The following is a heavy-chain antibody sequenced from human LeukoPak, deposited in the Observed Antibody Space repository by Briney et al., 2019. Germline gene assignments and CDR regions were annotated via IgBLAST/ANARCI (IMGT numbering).Heavy chain of an antibody. Sequence: GGSLRLSCAASGFTVNGNYMSWVRQAPGKGLEWVSVIYSDGGTYYSDYVKGRFTISRGYSKNTLYLQMSSLRVEDTAVYYCARDSKGPAFWGQGTLVTVSS. V-gene: IGHV3-53*01. D-gene: IGHD2-15*01. J-gene: IGHJ4*02. CDR1: GFTVNGNY. CDR3: ARDSKGPAF. CDR2: IYSDGGT.